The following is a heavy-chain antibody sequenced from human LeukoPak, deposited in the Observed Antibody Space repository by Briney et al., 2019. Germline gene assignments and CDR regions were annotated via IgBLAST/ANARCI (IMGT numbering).Heavy chain of an antibody. J-gene: IGHJ3*02. CDR2: ISSSGSTI. V-gene: IGHV3-48*03. CDR3: ARGSRRPYPGAFDI. CDR1: GFTFSSYE. D-gene: IGHD6-6*01. Sequence: PGGSLRLSCAASGFTFSSYEMNWVRQAPGKGLEWVSYISSSGSTIYYADSVKGRFTISRDNAKNSLYLQMNSLRAEDTAVYYCARGSRRPYPGAFDIWGQGTMVTVSS.